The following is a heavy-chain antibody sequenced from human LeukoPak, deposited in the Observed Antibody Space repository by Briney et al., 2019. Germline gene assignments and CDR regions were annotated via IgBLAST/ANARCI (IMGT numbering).Heavy chain of an antibody. CDR3: ARGASRSFDY. Sequence: ASVKVSCKTSGYTFTSYDINWVRRASGQGLEWMGWMNPNSGNTGSARKFQGRVTLTRNTSITTAYMELSSLTSDDTAVYYCARGASRSFDYWGQGTLVTVSS. CDR2: MNPNSGNT. CDR1: GYTFTSYD. V-gene: IGHV1-8*03. J-gene: IGHJ4*02.